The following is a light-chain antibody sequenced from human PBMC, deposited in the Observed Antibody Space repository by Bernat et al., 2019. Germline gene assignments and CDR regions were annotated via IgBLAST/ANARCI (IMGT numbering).Light chain of an antibody. CDR2: GAS. Sequence: EIVLTQSPGTLSLSPGERATLSCRASQSLSSSYVAWYQQKPGQSPRLLIYGASTRATGTPDRFSGSGSGTDFTLTISRLEPEDFAVYCCQQYDTSPRTFGQGTKVEVK. CDR1: QSLSSSY. V-gene: IGKV3-20*01. J-gene: IGKJ1*01. CDR3: QQYDTSPRT.